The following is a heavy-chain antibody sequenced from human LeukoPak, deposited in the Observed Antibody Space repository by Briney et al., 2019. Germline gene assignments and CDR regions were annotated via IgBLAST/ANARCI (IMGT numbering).Heavy chain of an antibody. V-gene: IGHV3-33*06. J-gene: IGHJ4*02. CDR3: AKDVGSSSVVDY. CDR1: GFTFSSYG. CDR2: IWYDGSNK. Sequence: GSLRLSCAASGFTFSSYGMHWVRQAPGKGLEWVAVIWYDGSNKYYADSVKGRFTISRDNSKNTLYLQMNSLRAEDTAVYYCAKDVGSSSVVDYWGQGTLVTVSS. D-gene: IGHD6-6*01.